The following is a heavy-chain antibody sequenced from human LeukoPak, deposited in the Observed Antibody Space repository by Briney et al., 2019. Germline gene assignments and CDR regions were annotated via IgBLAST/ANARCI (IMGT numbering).Heavy chain of an antibody. CDR1: GGSLSTYY. V-gene: IGHV4-59*01. Sequence: SETLSLTCTVSGGSLSTYYWSWIRQPPGKGLERIGYIYSSGSTYYNPARKTRVTISVDTSKNQFSLKLNGVTAADTAVYYWARNKPLDPFDIWGRGTMVTVSS. D-gene: IGHD1/OR15-1a*01. J-gene: IGHJ3*02. CDR3: ARNKPLDPFDI. CDR2: IYSSGST.